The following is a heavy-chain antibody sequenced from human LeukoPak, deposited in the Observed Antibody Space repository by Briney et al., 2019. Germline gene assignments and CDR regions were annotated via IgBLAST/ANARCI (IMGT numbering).Heavy chain of an antibody. V-gene: IGHV3-21*01. J-gene: IGHJ4*02. CDR2: LSSTSGYI. CDR3: ARVHSGYGPDYIDH. CDR1: GFTFSSVS. Sequence: GGSLRLSCAASGFTFSSVSMLWVRQAPGKGLEGVSSLSSTSGYISYADSMKGRFTISRDKAKDSLYLQMDSLRAEDTAVYYCARVHSGYGPDYIDHWGQGTLVTVSS. D-gene: IGHD5-12*01.